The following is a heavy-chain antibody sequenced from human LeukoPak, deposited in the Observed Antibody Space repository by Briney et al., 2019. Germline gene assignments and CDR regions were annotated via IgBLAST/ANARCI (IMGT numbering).Heavy chain of an antibody. CDR3: ARDLLGYNYHYMDV. V-gene: IGHV3-21*01. Sequence: PGGSLRLSCAASGFTFSSYSMNWVRQAPGKGLEWVSFISSSSSYIYYADSVKGRFTSSRDNAKKSLYLQMNSLRAEDTAVYYCARDLLGYNYHYMDVWGKGTTVTVSS. CDR1: GFTFSSYS. D-gene: IGHD3-10*01. CDR2: ISSSSSYI. J-gene: IGHJ6*03.